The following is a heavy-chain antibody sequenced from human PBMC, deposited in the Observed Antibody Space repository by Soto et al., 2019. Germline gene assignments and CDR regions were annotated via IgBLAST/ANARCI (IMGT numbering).Heavy chain of an antibody. Sequence: PSETLSLTCAVYGGSFSDYYWSWIRQPPGKGLEWIGEINHRESTNYNPSLKSRVTISVDTSKNQFSLKLSSVTAADTAVYYCARGENYSNYFDSWGQGTLVTVSS. CDR3: ARGENYSNYFDS. J-gene: IGHJ4*02. D-gene: IGHD4-4*01. V-gene: IGHV4-34*01. CDR1: GGSFSDYY. CDR2: INHREST.